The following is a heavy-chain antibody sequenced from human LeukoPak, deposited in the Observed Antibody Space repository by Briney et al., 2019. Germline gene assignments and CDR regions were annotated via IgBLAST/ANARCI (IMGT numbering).Heavy chain of an antibody. Sequence: GSSVKVSCKASGGTFSSYAISWVRQAPGQGLEWMGRIIPILGIANYAQKFQGRVTITADKSTSTAHMELSSLRSEDTAVYYCARLYYDSSGYYDYWGQGTLVTVSS. J-gene: IGHJ4*02. CDR2: IIPILGIA. CDR1: GGTFSSYA. V-gene: IGHV1-69*04. CDR3: ARLYYDSSGYYDY. D-gene: IGHD3-22*01.